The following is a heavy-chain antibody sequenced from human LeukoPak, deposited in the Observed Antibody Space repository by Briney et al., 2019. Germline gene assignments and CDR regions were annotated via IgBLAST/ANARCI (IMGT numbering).Heavy chain of an antibody. V-gene: IGHV1-46*01. D-gene: IGHD2-2*01. Sequence: GASVKFSCKASGYTFSSHYLNWVRQAPGQGLEWMGIINPSGGSTSYAQKFQGRVTMTRDTSTSTVYMELSSLRSEDTAVYYCARDDSSTSCLDYWGQGTLVTVSS. CDR2: INPSGGST. CDR3: ARDDSSTSCLDY. CDR1: GYTFSSHY. J-gene: IGHJ4*02.